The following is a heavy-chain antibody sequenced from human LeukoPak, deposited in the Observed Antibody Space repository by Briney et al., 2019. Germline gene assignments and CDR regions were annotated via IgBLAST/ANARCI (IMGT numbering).Heavy chain of an antibody. J-gene: IGHJ3*02. CDR1: GGSISSYY. V-gene: IGHV4-59*01. Sequence: KTSETLSLTCTVSGGSISSYYWSWIRQPPGKGLEWIGYIYYSGSTNYNPSLKSRVTISVDTSKNQFSLKLSSVTAADTAVYYCARVDTAMVTAFAFDIWGQGTMVTVSS. CDR3: ARVDTAMVTAFAFDI. D-gene: IGHD5-18*01. CDR2: IYYSGST.